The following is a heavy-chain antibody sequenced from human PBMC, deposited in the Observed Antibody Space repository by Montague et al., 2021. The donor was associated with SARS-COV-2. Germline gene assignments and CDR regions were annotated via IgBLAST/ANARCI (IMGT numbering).Heavy chain of an antibody. Sequence: PALGKPTQTLTLTCTFSGFSLSASGMCVSWIRQPPGKALEWLAVIDWDDDKSYSTSLKTRLTISKDTSKNQVVLTMTNMDPVDTATYYCARMPDQVWLDYWGQGTMVTVSS. J-gene: IGHJ5*01. CDR3: ARMPDQVWLDY. V-gene: IGHV2-70*01. D-gene: IGHD2-2*01. CDR2: IDWDDDK. CDR1: GFSLSASGMC.